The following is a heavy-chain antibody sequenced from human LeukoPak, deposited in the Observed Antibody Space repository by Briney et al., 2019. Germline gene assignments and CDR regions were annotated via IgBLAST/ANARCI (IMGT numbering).Heavy chain of an antibody. Sequence: SETLSLTCTVSGGSISSHYWSWIRQPPVKGLEWIGYIYYSGSTNYNPSLKSRVTISVDTSKNQFSLKLSSVTAADTAVYYCARDLYGSGDYWGQGTLVTVSS. D-gene: IGHD3-10*01. CDR1: GGSISSHY. J-gene: IGHJ4*02. CDR3: ARDLYGSGDY. CDR2: IYYSGST. V-gene: IGHV4-59*11.